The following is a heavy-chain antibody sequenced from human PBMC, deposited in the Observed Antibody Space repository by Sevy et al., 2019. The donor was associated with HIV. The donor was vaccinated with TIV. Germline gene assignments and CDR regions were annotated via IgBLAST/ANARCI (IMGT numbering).Heavy chain of an antibody. CDR1: GFTFSSYG. CDR2: ISYDGSNK. Sequence: GGSLRLSCAASGFTFSSYGMHWVRQAPGKGLEWVAVISYDGSNKYYADSVKGRFTISRDNSKNTLYLQMYSLRAEDTAVYYCAKIRWGRGYYYDSSGYYSDAFDIWGQGTMVTVSS. V-gene: IGHV3-30*18. CDR3: AKIRWGRGYYYDSSGYYSDAFDI. J-gene: IGHJ3*02. D-gene: IGHD3-22*01.